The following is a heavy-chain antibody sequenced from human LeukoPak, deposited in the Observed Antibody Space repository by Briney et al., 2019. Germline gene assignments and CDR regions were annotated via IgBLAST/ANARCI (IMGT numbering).Heavy chain of an antibody. CDR2: ISGSGDNT. CDR1: GFTFSSYA. V-gene: IGHV3-23*01. CDR3: AKGNYYGSSGLGSTSFDY. D-gene: IGHD3-10*01. J-gene: IGHJ4*02. Sequence: GGSLRLSCAASGFTFSSYAMSWVRQAPGKGLEWVSAISGSGDNTYYADSVKGRFTISRDNSKNTLYLQMNSLRAEDTALYYCAKGNYYGSSGLGSTSFDYWGQGTLVTVSS.